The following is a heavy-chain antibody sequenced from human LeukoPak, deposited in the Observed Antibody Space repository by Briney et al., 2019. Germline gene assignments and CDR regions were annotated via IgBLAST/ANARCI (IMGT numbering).Heavy chain of an antibody. D-gene: IGHD6-13*01. CDR1: DGSINSYY. V-gene: IGHV4-59*01. J-gene: IGHJ5*02. CDR3: ARGAPSYSSSWYTLARFDP. CDR2: IYYNGNT. Sequence: SETLSLTCSVSDGSINSYYWNWIRRPPGKGLEWIGYIYYNGNTNYSPSLTGRVTMSVDTSKNLYSLKVSSVTAADTAVYYCARGAPSYSSSWYTLARFDPWGQGTLVTVSS.